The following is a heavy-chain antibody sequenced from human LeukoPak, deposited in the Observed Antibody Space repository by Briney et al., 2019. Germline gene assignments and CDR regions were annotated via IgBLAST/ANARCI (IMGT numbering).Heavy chain of an antibody. Sequence: PSETLSLTCTVSGVSISSYYWSWIRQPPGKGLEWIGYIHNSGITNYNPSLKSRVTISVDTSKNQFSLKLSSVTAADTAVYYCARTTEDCSSTSCYQYWFDPWGQGTLVTVSS. CDR2: IHNSGIT. CDR3: ARTTEDCSSTSCYQYWFDP. J-gene: IGHJ5*02. CDR1: GVSISSYY. V-gene: IGHV4-59*01. D-gene: IGHD2-2*01.